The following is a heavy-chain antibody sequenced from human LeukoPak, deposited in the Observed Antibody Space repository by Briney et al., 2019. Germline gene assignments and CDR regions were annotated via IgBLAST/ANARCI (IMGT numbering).Heavy chain of an antibody. D-gene: IGHD4-17*01. Sequence: SETLSLTCTVSGGSISSYYWSWIRQPPGKGLEWIGYIYYSVSTNYNPSLKSRVTISVDTSKNQFSLKLSSVTTADTAMYYCASNDYGDYQSDYWGQGTLVTVSS. V-gene: IGHV4-59*01. CDR2: IYYSVST. CDR3: ASNDYGDYQSDY. CDR1: GGSISSYY. J-gene: IGHJ4*02.